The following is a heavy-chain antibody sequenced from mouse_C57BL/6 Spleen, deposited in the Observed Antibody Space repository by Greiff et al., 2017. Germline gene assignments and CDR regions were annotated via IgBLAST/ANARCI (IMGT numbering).Heavy chain of an antibody. Sequence: QVQLQQPGAELVKPGASVKMSCKASGYTFTSYWITWVKQRPGQGLEWIGDIYPGSGSTNYNEKFKSKATLTVDTSSSTAYMQLSSLTSEDSAVYYCARRRDDYDGFADWGQGTLVTVSA. V-gene: IGHV1-55*01. CDR2: IYPGSGST. D-gene: IGHD2-4*01. CDR3: ARRRDDYDGFAD. CDR1: GYTFTSYW. J-gene: IGHJ3*01.